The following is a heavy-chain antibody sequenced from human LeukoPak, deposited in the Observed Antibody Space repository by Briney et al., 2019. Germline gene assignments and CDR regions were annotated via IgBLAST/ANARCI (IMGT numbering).Heavy chain of an antibody. V-gene: IGHV3-11*01. CDR2: MSSAGATV. Sequence: PGGSLRLSCAASGFPLRDYYMSWIRQAPGKGLEWISYMSSAGATVYHADSVKGRFSISRDTANSSVVLHLTHLRAEDTAVYYCARGAATYQLVTNDFSPGDLWDQGTLVTVSA. D-gene: IGHD2-15*01. CDR1: GFPLRDYY. J-gene: IGHJ5*02. CDR3: ARGAATYQLVTNDFSPGDL.